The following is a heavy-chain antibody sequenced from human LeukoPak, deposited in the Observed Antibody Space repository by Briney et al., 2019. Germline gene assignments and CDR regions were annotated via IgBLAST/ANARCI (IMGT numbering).Heavy chain of an antibody. V-gene: IGHV7-4-1*02. CDR3: ARGRYYYDSSGYYENWFDP. D-gene: IGHD3-22*01. CDR1: GYTFTSYA. CDR2: INTNTGNP. J-gene: IGHJ5*02. Sequence: GASVKVSCKASGYTFTSYAMNWVRQAPGQGLEWMGWINTNTGNPTYAQGFTGRFVFSLDTSVSTAYLQISSLKAEDTAVYYCARGRYYYDSSGYYENWFDPWGQGTLVTVSS.